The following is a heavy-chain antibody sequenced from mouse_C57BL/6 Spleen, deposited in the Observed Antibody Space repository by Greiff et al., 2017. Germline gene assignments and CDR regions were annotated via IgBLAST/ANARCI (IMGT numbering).Heavy chain of an antibody. CDR2: IDPSDSYT. V-gene: IGHV1-59*01. CDR1: GYTFTSYW. Sequence: QVQLKQPGAELVRPGTSVKLSCKASGYTFTSYWMHWVKQRPGQGLEWIGVIDPSDSYTNYNQKFKGKATLTVDTSSSTAYMQLSSLTSEDSAVYYCAREDTTVVEYYFDYWGQGTTLTVSS. CDR3: AREDTTVVEYYFDY. J-gene: IGHJ2*01. D-gene: IGHD1-1*01.